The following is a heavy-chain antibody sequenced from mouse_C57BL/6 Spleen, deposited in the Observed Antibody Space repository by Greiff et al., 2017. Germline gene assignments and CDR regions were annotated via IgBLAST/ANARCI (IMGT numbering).Heavy chain of an antibody. V-gene: IGHV1-82*01. CDR1: GYAFSSSW. Sequence: QVQLKQSGPELVKPGASVKISCKASGYAFSSSWMNWVKQRPGKGLEWIGRIYPGDGDTNYNGKFKGKATLTADKSSSTAYMQLSSLTSEDSAVYFCARYRPSYAMDYWGQGTSVTVSS. D-gene: IGHD3-2*02. J-gene: IGHJ4*01. CDR2: IYPGDGDT. CDR3: ARYRPSYAMDY.